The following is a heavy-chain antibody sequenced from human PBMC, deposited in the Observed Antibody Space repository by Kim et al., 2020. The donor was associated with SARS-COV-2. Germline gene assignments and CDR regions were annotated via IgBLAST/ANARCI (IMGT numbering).Heavy chain of an antibody. D-gene: IGHD2-2*02. CDR2: IYYTGNS. Sequence: SETLSLTCSVSGGSISAYYWSWIRQPPGKGLEWMGNIYYTGNSNYNPSLKSRVTISIDTSKNQFSLNLSSVTAADTAMYYCARDRGHYTGNRYYSDGMDV. CDR1: GGSISAYY. CDR3: ARDRGHYTGNRYYSDGMDV. J-gene: IGHJ6*01. V-gene: IGHV4-59*13.